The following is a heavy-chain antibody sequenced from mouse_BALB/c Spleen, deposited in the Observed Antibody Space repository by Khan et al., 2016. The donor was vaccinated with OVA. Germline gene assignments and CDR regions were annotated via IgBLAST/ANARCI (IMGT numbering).Heavy chain of an antibody. Sequence: LQESGAERARPGASVKLSCKASGYTFTTYWMQWVKQRPGQGLEWIGTIYHGDGDTRYAQKFKGKATLTADKSSSTAYRQLSSLTSEDSAVYYCASYRYDFFDYWGQGTTLTVSS. CDR2: IYHGDGDT. D-gene: IGHD2-14*01. CDR1: GYTFTTYW. J-gene: IGHJ2*01. V-gene: IGHV1-87*01. CDR3: ASYRYDFFDY.